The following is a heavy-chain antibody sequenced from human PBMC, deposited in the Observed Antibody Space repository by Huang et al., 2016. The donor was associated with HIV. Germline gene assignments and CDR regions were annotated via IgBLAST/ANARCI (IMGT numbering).Heavy chain of an antibody. D-gene: IGHD3-10*01. J-gene: IGHJ4*02. CDR1: GFTFSTYG. V-gene: IGHV3-30*18. CDR2: ISDDGSEK. CDR3: VKDQGHTFMVRYHFDF. Sequence: QVQLVESGGGVVQPGRSLRLSCAASGFTFSTYGMHWVRQARGKGLEGVTGISDDGSEKYYADSVKGRFTNSRDNSNNTLYLQMNSLRADDTAVYYCVKDQGHTFMVRYHFDFWGQGTLVTVSS.